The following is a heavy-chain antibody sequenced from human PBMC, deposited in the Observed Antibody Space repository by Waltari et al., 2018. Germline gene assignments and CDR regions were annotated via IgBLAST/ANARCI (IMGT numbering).Heavy chain of an antibody. D-gene: IGHD2-2*01. V-gene: IGHV3-53*01. CDR3: ASCSRSSCYQGGFDY. CDR1: GLTVSSNY. Sequence: EVQLVESGGGLVQPGGSLRLSCVASGLTVSSNYMSWVRQAPGKGREWVSVINSGGGTFYADSLKGRFTSSGDNSKNALYLQMSSLRAEDRAVYFCASCSRSSCYQGGFDYWGQGTLVTFTS. CDR2: INSGGGT. J-gene: IGHJ4*02.